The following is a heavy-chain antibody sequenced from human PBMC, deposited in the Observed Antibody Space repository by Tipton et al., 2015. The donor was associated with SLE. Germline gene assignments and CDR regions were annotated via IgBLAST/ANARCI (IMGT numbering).Heavy chain of an antibody. CDR1: GYSFTTYW. CDR3: ARYKYSTSVRYLQH. V-gene: IGHV5-51*03. J-gene: IGHJ1*01. CDR2: IYPSDSDFAI. Sequence: QLVQSGAEVKKPGESLKISCKTSGYSFTTYWIGWVRQMPGKGLEWMGIIYPSDSDFAIRYSPSFQGQITISVDKSISSAYLQWSSLKASDTAIYYCARYKYSTSVRYLQHWGQGTLVTVSS. D-gene: IGHD2/OR15-2a*01.